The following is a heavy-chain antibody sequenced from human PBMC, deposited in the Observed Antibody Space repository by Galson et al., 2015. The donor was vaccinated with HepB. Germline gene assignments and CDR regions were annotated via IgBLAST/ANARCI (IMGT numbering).Heavy chain of an antibody. CDR1: GFTFSSYA. Sequence: SLRLSCAASGFTFSSYAMSWVRQAPGKGLEWISYIRSSGSVISYADSVKGRFTISRDNAKNSLYLQLNSLRAEDTALYYCARGLIGDYNSHFDHWGQGTLVTVSS. CDR3: ARGLIGDYNSHFDH. D-gene: IGHD4-17*01. CDR2: IRSSGSVI. J-gene: IGHJ4*02. V-gene: IGHV3-48*03.